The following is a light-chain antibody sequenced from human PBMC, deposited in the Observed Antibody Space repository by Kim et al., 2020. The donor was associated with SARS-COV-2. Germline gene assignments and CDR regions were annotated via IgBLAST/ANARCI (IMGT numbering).Light chain of an antibody. CDR3: QVWYSSSDHRVV. V-gene: IGLV3-21*04. Sequence: PGKPSRVSSGANSIGIKSVHCYHQKSGQAPVLVIYYASDRPSGIPERFSGSNSGNTSTLTISRVEAGDAADYYCQVWYSSSDHRVVFGGGTQLTVL. CDR1: SIGIKS. CDR2: YAS. J-gene: IGLJ2*01.